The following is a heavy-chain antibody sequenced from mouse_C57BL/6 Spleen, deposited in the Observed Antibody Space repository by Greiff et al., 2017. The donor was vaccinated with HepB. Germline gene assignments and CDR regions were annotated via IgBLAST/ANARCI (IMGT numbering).Heavy chain of an antibody. CDR3: ARDTCYSNYYFDY. CDR2: INPGSGGT. V-gene: IGHV1-54*01. CDR1: GYAFTNYL. Sequence: LVESGAELVRPGTSVKVSCKASGYAFTNYLIEWVKQRPGQGLEWIGVINPGSGGTNYNEKFKGKATLTAYKSSSTAYMQLSSLTSEDSAVYFCARDTCYSNYYFDYWGQGTTLTVSS. D-gene: IGHD2-5*01. J-gene: IGHJ2*01.